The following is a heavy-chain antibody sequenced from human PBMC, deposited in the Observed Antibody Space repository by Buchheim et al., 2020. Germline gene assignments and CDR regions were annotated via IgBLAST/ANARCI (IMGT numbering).Heavy chain of an antibody. J-gene: IGHJ4*02. CDR1: GGSIENYY. CDR2: ISDTGST. V-gene: IGHV4-59*01. D-gene: IGHD4-23*01. CDR3: ARGGRWELPIFH. Sequence: QVQLQESGPGLVKPSETLSLTCTVSGGSIENYYWSWIRQPPGKGLEWIAYISDTGSTSYNPSLKSRISIFINTSKNQFSLALTSVTAADTAVYYCARGGRWELPIFHWGQGTL.